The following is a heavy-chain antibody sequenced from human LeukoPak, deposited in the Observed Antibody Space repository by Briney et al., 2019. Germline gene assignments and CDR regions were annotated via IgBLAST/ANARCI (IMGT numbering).Heavy chain of an antibody. D-gene: IGHD3-10*02. CDR2: ISSSGSTI. J-gene: IGHJ6*04. CDR1: GFTFSSYE. V-gene: IGHV3-48*03. CDR3: AELGITMIGGV. Sequence: HPGGSLRLSCAASGFTFSSYEMNWVRQAPGKGLEWVSYISSSGSTIYYADSVKGRFTISRDNSKNTLYLQMNSLRAEDTAVYYCAELGITMIGGVWGKGTTVTISS.